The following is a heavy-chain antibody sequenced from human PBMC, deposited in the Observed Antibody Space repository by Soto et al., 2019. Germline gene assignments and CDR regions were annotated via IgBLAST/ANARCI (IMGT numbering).Heavy chain of an antibody. CDR3: ARGPRGVYGNDY. V-gene: IGHV3-74*01. J-gene: IGHJ4*02. D-gene: IGHD2-8*02. Sequence: EVQLVESGGGLVQPGGSLRLSCAASGFTFSNDWMHWVRQAAGKGLVWVSRINMDGSSTNYADSVKGRFTISRDNAKNTLYLQRNSLRVDDTAIYFCARGPRGVYGNDYWGQGALVTVSS. CDR2: INMDGSST. CDR1: GFTFSNDW.